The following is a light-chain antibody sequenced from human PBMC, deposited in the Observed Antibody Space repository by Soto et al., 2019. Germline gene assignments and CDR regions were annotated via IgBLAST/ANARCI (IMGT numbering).Light chain of an antibody. Sequence: EIVMTQSPATLSVSPGERATLSCRASQSVSSNLAWYQQKPGQAPRLLIDGASTRATGIPARCSGSGSGTEFTLASSILGSEDFAVYYCQQYNNWLGTFGQGTKVEIK. CDR1: QSVSSN. CDR2: GAS. CDR3: QQYNNWLGT. J-gene: IGKJ1*01. V-gene: IGKV3-15*01.